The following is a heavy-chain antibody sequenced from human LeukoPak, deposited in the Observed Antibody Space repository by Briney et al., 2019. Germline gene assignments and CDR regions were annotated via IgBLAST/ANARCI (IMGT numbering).Heavy chain of an antibody. D-gene: IGHD3-10*01. J-gene: IGHJ4*02. CDR2: IYTSGST. Sequence: SETLSLTCTVSGGSISSYYWSWIRQPAGKGLEWIGRIYTSGSTNYNPSLKSRVTMSVDTSKNQFSLKLSSVTAADTAVCYCAGTYYYGSGSYKTHWGQGTLVTVSS. CDR1: GGSISSYY. CDR3: AGTYYYGSGSYKTH. V-gene: IGHV4-4*07.